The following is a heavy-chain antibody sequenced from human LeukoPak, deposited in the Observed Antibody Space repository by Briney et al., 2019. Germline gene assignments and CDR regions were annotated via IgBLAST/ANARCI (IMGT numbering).Heavy chain of an antibody. Sequence: PGGSLRLSCAASGFTFSGYWISWVRQAPGKGLEWVAYIKQDGSEKYYVDPVKGRFTIPRDNAKNSLFLQMNSLRAEDTAVYYCARGAVSCGGDSCTAYWGQGTLVTVSS. V-gene: IGHV3-7*01. CDR2: IKQDGSEK. CDR3: ARGAVSCGGDSCTAY. D-gene: IGHD2-21*01. CDR1: GFTFSGYW. J-gene: IGHJ4*02.